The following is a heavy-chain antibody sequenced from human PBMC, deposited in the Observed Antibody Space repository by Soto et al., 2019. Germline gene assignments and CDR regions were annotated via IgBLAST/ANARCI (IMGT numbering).Heavy chain of an antibody. Sequence: XGSLRLSFAASGFTFSSYSMNWVRQAPGKGLEWVSSISSSISYIYYADSVKGRFTISRDNAKNSLYLQTNSLRAEDTAVYYCARDARIVGATVYYYGMDVWGQGTTVTVCS. V-gene: IGHV3-21*01. CDR1: GFTFSSYS. CDR2: ISSSISYI. CDR3: ARDARIVGATVYYYGMDV. D-gene: IGHD1-26*01. J-gene: IGHJ6*02.